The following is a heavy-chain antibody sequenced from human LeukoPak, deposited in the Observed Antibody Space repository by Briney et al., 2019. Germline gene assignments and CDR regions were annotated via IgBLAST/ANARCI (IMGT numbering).Heavy chain of an antibody. D-gene: IGHD5-24*01. CDR2: IYYSGST. J-gene: IGHJ6*02. CDR3: ARGLEEMATIWDYYYYGMDV. Sequence: PSETLSLTCTVSGGSISSYYWSWIRQPPGKGLEWIGYIYYSGSTNYNPSLKSRVTISVDTSKNQFSLKLSSVTAADTAVYYCARGLEEMATIWDYYYYGMDVWGQGTTVTVSS. V-gene: IGHV4-59*08. CDR1: GGSISSYY.